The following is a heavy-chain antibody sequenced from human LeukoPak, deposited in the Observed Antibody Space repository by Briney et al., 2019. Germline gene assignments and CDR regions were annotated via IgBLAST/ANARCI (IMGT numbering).Heavy chain of an antibody. CDR1: GGSISSSSYY. J-gene: IGHJ4*02. CDR2: IYYRGGT. CDR3: ARYREVGATVDY. Sequence: PSETLSLTCTVSGGSISSSSYYWGWIRQPPGRELEWIASIYYRGGTHYNPSLASLKSRVTISGDTSKNQFSLTLSSVTAADTAVYYCARYREVGATVDYWGQGTLVTVSS. D-gene: IGHD1-26*01. V-gene: IGHV4-39*07.